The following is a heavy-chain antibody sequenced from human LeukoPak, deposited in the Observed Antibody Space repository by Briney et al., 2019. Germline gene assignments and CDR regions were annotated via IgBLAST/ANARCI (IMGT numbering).Heavy chain of an antibody. CDR2: ISTYNGNT. CDR1: GYTFTSYG. D-gene: IGHD4-17*01. J-gene: IGHJ3*02. Sequence: GASVKVSCKASGYTFTSYGISWVRQAPGQGLEWMGWISTYNGNTNSAQKLQGRVTMTTDTSTSTAYMDLRSLRSDDTAVYYCAREPYGDAFDIWGQGTMVTVSS. V-gene: IGHV1-18*01. CDR3: AREPYGDAFDI.